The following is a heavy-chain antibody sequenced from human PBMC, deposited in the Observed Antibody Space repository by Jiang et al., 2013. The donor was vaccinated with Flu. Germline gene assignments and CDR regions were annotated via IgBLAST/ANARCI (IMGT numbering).Heavy chain of an antibody. Sequence: LLKPSGTLSLTCAVSGGSISSSNWWSWVRQPPGKGLEWIGEIYHSGSTNYNPSLKSRVTISVDKSKNQFSLKLSSVTAADTAVYYCARDSMGRDTGEIDAFDIWGQGTMVTVSS. D-gene: IGHD7-27*01. CDR2: IYHSGST. V-gene: IGHV4-4*02. J-gene: IGHJ3*02. CDR3: ARDSMGRDTGEIDAFDI. CDR1: GGSISSSNW.